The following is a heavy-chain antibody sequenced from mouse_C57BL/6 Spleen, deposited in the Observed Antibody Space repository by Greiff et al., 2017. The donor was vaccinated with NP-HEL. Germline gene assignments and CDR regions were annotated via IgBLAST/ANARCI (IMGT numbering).Heavy chain of an antibody. CDR3: ARSAYYYGSSYYAMDY. CDR2: INPSTGGT. J-gene: IGHJ4*01. CDR1: GYSFTGYY. D-gene: IGHD1-1*01. V-gene: IGHV1-42*01. Sequence: EVKLMESGPELVKPGASVKISCKASGYSFTGYYMNWVKQSPEKSLEWIGEINPSTGGTTYNQKFKAKATLTVDKSSSTAYMQLKSLTSEDSAVYYCARSAYYYGSSYYAMDYWGPGTSVTVSS.